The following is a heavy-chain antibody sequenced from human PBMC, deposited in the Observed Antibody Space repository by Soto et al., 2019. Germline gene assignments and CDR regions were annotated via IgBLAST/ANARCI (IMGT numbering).Heavy chain of an antibody. CDR1: GFTFSSYG. V-gene: IGHV3-33*01. CDR2: IWYDGSNK. D-gene: IGHD2-15*01. CDR3: RAARDGGVDY. Sequence: QVQLVESGGGVVQPGRSLRLSCAASGFTFSSYGMHWVRQAPGKGLEWVAVIWYDGSNKYYADSVKGRFTISRDNSKNTLYLKMNSLRAEDTAVYYCRAARDGGVDYWGQGTLVTVSS. J-gene: IGHJ4*02.